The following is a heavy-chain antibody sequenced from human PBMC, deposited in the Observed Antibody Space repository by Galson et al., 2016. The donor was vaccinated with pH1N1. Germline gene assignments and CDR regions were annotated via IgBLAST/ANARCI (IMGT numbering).Heavy chain of an antibody. Sequence: TLSLTCTVSGASVTRGDSYWSWIRQHPGKGLEWIGYIDNTGSTYYRSSLKSRITISVDTSKNQFSLRLSSVTAADTAVYYCARRLFEYLEGRPTDAFDIWGPGTMVTVSS. D-gene: IGHD2/OR15-2a*01. CDR3: ARRLFEYLEGRPTDAFDI. V-gene: IGHV4-31*03. CDR1: GASVTRGDSY. J-gene: IGHJ3*02. CDR2: IDNTGST.